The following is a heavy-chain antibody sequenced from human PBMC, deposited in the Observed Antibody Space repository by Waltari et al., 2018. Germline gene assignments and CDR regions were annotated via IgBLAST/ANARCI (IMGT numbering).Heavy chain of an antibody. J-gene: IGHJ4*02. CDR1: GASIDSTYNY. CDR2: HYYSGST. V-gene: IGHV4-39*01. CDR3: VQLPGY. D-gene: IGHD2-15*01. Sequence: QVQLQESGPGLVKPSETLSLTCTVSGASIDSTYNYWDWIRQPPGKGLEWIGSHYYSGSTHYNPSLKSGVTISVDTSKNQFSLKLTSVTAADTAVYYCVQLPGYWGQGILVTVSS.